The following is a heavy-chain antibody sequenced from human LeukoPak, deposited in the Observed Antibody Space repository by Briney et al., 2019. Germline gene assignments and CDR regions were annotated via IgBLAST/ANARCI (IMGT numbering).Heavy chain of an antibody. CDR3: ARVAAIGIDY. J-gene: IGHJ4*02. V-gene: IGHV1-18*04. Sequence: ASVKVSCKASGYTFTGYYMHWVRQAPGQGLEWMGRIRGYNGNTNYAQKLQGRVTMTTDTSTSTAYMELGSLRSDDTAVYYCARVAAIGIDYWGQGTLVTVSS. D-gene: IGHD6-13*01. CDR2: IRGYNGNT. CDR1: GYTFTGYY.